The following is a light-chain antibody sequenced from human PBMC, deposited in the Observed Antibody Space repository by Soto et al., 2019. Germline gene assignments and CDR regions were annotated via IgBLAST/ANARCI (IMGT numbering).Light chain of an antibody. CDR3: QHYNYWPPKT. J-gene: IGKJ1*01. CDR2: GAY. CDR1: QSVGNN. Sequence: EIVMTPSPATLSVSPGERTTLSCRASQSVGNNLAWYQQTPGQAPRLLIYGAYTGATGIPARFSGSGSGTDFTLTISSLQSEDFAVYYCQHYNYWPPKTFGQGTKVDIK. V-gene: IGKV3-15*01.